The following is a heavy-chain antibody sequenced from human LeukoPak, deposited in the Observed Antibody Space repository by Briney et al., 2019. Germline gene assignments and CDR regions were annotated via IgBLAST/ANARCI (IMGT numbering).Heavy chain of an antibody. Sequence: ASVKVSCKASGYTFTGYYMHWVRQAPGQGLEWMGWINPNSGGTNYAQKFQGRVTMTRDTSISTAYMELSRLRSDDTAVYYCARGPSRATTSGGYYGMDVWGQGTTVTVSS. CDR2: INPNSGGT. D-gene: IGHD1-26*01. CDR1: GYTFTGYY. CDR3: ARGPSRATTSGGYYGMDV. V-gene: IGHV1-2*02. J-gene: IGHJ6*02.